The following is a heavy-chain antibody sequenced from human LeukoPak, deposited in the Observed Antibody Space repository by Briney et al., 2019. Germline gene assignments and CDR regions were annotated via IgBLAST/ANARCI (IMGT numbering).Heavy chain of an antibody. V-gene: IGHV4-59*12. CDR2: IYYSGST. J-gene: IGHJ5*02. D-gene: IGHD2-2*01. Sequence: SETLSLTCTVSGGSISSYYWSWIRQPPGKGLEWIGYIYYSGSTYYNPSLKSRVTISVDTSKNQFSLKLSSVTAADTAVYYCARRGSTSIRWFDPWGQGTLVTVSS. CDR3: ARRGSTSIRWFDP. CDR1: GGSISSYY.